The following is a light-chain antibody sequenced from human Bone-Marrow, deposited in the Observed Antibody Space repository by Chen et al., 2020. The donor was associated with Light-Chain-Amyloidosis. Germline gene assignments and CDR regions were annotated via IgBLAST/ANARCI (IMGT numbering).Light chain of an antibody. CDR2: RDT. J-gene: IGLJ2*01. CDR3: QSVDSSGTYEVI. Sequence: ELTQPPSVSVSPGQAARITCSGDNLPTKYAYWYQQKPGQAPVLVIHRDTERPSGISERFSGASSGTTATLTISRVQAEDEADYHCQSVDSSGTYEVIFGGGTKLTVL. CDR1: NLPTKY. V-gene: IGLV3-25*03.